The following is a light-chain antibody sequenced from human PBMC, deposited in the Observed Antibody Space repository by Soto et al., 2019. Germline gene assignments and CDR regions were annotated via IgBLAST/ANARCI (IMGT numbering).Light chain of an antibody. V-gene: IGKV4-1*01. CDR1: QSILFSSNSKNY. Sequence: DIVMTQSPDFLAVSLGERATINCRSSQSILFSSNSKNYLAWYQQKPGQSPELLIYWASTRKSGVPDRFSGSGSGTDFTLTISSLQAEDVAVYYCQQYYWTPWTFGQGTKVEIK. CDR3: QQYYWTPWT. J-gene: IGKJ1*01. CDR2: WAS.